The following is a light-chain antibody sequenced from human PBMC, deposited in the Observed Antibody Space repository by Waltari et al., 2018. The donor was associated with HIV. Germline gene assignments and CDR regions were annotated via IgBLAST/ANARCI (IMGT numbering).Light chain of an antibody. CDR2: WAP. CDR1: RNILYTSDNKNY. CDR3: QQYYSLPPT. V-gene: IGKV4-1*01. J-gene: IGKJ4*01. Sequence: DIIMTQSPDSLAVSLGERVTINCKSSRNILYTSDNKNYLAWYQQKAGQAPRVLISWAPTRPVGVPSSIRTFGVPERFSGSGSGTNFSLTISSLQEDDVAVYYCQQYYSLPPTFGGGTRVERK.